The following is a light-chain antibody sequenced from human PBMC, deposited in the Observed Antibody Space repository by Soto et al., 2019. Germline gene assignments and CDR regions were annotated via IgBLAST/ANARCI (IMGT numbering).Light chain of an antibody. CDR3: HQAYSSPRT. CDR1: QSIGNY. J-gene: IGKJ1*01. Sequence: DIQMTQSPSSLSASVGDRLTITWRASQSIGNYLNWYQQKPGKAPKLLIYGASGLQSGVPSRFSGSGSGTDFTLTISSLQPEDFASYYCHQAYSSPRTFGQGTKVDIK. CDR2: GAS. V-gene: IGKV1-39*01.